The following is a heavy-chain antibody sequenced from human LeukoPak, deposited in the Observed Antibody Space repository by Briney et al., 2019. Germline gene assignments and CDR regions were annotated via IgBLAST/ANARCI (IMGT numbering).Heavy chain of an antibody. D-gene: IGHD3-3*01. CDR1: GFTFSSYS. V-gene: IGHV3-21*04. CDR2: ISSSSSYI. Sequence: GGSLRLSCAASGFTFSSYSMNWVRQAPGKGLEWVSSISSSSSYIYYADSVKGRFTISRHNSKNTLYLQMNSLRAEDTAVYYCASAIFGVVNDAFDIRGQGTMVTVSS. J-gene: IGHJ3*02. CDR3: ASAIFGVVNDAFDI.